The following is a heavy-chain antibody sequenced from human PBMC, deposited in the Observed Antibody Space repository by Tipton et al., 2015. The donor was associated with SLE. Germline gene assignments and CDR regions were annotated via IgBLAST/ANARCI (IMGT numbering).Heavy chain of an antibody. Sequence: TLSLTCNVPGASISSSDYSWGWMRQPPGEGLEWIGTIYYNGGTHSNPSLKSRVSISVDTSKNQLSLKLISVTAADTAVYFCARLVGGYARWGQGTLVTVSS. D-gene: IGHD5-12*01. J-gene: IGHJ4*02. V-gene: IGHV4-39*01. CDR1: GASISSSDYS. CDR3: ARLVGGYAR. CDR2: IYYNGGT.